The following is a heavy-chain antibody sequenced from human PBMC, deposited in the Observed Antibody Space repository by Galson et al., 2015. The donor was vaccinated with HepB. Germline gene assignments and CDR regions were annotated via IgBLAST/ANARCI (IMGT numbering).Heavy chain of an antibody. CDR3: AKARTSIAAAGANFDY. Sequence: SLRLSCAASGFTFSSYAMSWVRQAPGKGLEWVSAISGSGGSTYYADSVKGRFTISRDNSKNTLYLQMNSLRAEDTAVYYCAKARTSIAAAGANFDYWGQGTLVTVSS. J-gene: IGHJ4*02. CDR2: ISGSGGST. V-gene: IGHV3-23*01. CDR1: GFTFSSYA. D-gene: IGHD6-13*01.